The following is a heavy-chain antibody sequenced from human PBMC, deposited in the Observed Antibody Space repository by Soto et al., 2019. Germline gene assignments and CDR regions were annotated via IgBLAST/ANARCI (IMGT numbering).Heavy chain of an antibody. CDR1: GFTFSSYS. V-gene: IGHV3-21*01. D-gene: IGHD6-19*01. Sequence: PGGSLRLSCAASGFTFSSYSMNWVRQAPGKRLEWVSSISSSSSYIYYADSVKGRFTISRDNAKNSLYLQMNSLRAEDTAVYYWARVLIAVAVTGVGLGSYYWGQGSLVTVSS. CDR3: ARVLIAVAVTGVGLGSYY. CDR2: ISSSSSYI. J-gene: IGHJ4*02.